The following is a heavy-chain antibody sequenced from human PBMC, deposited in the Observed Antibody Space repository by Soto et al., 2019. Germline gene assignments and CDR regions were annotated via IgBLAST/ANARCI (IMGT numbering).Heavy chain of an antibody. J-gene: IGHJ4*02. CDR1: PGSLSSGCYA. D-gene: IGHD2-21*02. Sequence: PSETLSLPCAVSPGSLSSGCYAWAWIRQPPGKGLEWVGYIYQSGSTCYNPSLKSRVTIAADRSKNQFSLNLASVTAADTAVYYCARSYAGGDAYFDSWGQGPVVTVSS. CDR3: ARSYAGGDAYFDS. CDR2: IYQSGST. V-gene: IGHV4-30-2*01.